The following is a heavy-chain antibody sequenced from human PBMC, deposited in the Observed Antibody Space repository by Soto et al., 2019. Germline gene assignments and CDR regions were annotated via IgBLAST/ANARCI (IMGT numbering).Heavy chain of an antibody. CDR3: AKLSDMYVVVIHCDY. CDR2: ISGSGGST. CDR1: GFTFSDYA. J-gene: IGHJ4*02. D-gene: IGHD3-22*01. Sequence: EVQVLESGGGLAQPGGSLRLSCVASGFTFSDYAMAWVRQSPGKGLEWVSSISGSGGSTYYADSVKGRFTISRDNSKNTVFLQMNSLRAEDTAVYYCAKLSDMYVVVIHCDYWGQGTLVTVSS. V-gene: IGHV3-23*01.